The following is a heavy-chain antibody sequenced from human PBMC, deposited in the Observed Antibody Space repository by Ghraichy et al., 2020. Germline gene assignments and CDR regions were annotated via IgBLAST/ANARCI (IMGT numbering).Heavy chain of an antibody. CDR3: ARGGTSKYFQH. D-gene: IGHD1-1*01. CDR2: IYYSGST. CDR1: GGSISSGGYY. J-gene: IGHJ1*01. Sequence: SETLSLTCSVSGGSISSGGYYWNWIRQHPGKGLEWIGYIYYSGSTYYNPSLKSRVTISVDTSKNQFSLKLSSVTAADTAVYYCARGGTSKYFQHWGQGTLVTVSS. V-gene: IGHV4-31*03.